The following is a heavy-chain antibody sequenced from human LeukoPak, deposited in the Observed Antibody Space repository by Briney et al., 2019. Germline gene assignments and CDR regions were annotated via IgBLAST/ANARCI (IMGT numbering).Heavy chain of an antibody. CDR3: ARDGTSTDDY. Sequence: ALVTVSCKPSGYTFNNFGINWVRQAPAQGLEWMGWISGNNDNPNYGQKFQGRFTVTTDSSTSTAYMELRNLRFDDTAVYYCARDGTSTDDYWGQGTLVTVSS. CDR2: ISGNNDNP. D-gene: IGHD2-2*01. CDR1: GYTFNNFG. J-gene: IGHJ4*02. V-gene: IGHV1-18*01.